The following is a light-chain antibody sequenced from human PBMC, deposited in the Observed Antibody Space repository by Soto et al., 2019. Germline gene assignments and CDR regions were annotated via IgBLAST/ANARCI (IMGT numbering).Light chain of an antibody. V-gene: IGLV2-23*01. J-gene: IGLJ2*01. CDR1: SSDVGTSNL. Sequence: QSVLTQPASVSGSPGQSITIACTGTSSDVGTSNLVSWYQQCPGKTPKLMIYEGTKRPSGVSNRFSGSKSGNTASLTISGPQTDDGAVYYCCSYAGSTTHVIFGGGTKLTAL. CDR2: EGT. CDR3: CSYAGSTTHVI.